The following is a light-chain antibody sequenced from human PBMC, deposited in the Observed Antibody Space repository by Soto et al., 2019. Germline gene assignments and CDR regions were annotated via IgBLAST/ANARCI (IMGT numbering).Light chain of an antibody. J-gene: IGKJ1*01. Sequence: RVLTQSPDTLSVSPGGRATVSCRASETVRSNLAWYQQKPGQAPRLLIYAASTRATGIPARFIGNGSGTEFTLTISSLQSEDFAVYYCQQYNNWWTFGQGTKV. CDR3: QQYNNWWT. V-gene: IGKV3D-15*01. CDR2: AAS. CDR1: ETVRSN.